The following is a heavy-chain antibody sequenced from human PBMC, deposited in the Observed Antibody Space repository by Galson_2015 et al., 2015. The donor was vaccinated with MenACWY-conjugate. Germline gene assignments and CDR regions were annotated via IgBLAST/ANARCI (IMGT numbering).Heavy chain of an antibody. CDR3: AKDMASIVGATTADDYYYYGMDV. V-gene: IGHV3-9*01. CDR2: ISWNSGSI. D-gene: IGHD1-26*01. CDR1: GFTFDDYA. Sequence: SLRLSCAASGFTFDDYAMHWVRQAPGKGLEWVSGISWNSGSIGYADSVKGRFTISRDNAKNSLYLQMNSLRAEDTALCYCAKDMASIVGATTADDYYYYGMDVWGQGTTVTVSS. J-gene: IGHJ6*02.